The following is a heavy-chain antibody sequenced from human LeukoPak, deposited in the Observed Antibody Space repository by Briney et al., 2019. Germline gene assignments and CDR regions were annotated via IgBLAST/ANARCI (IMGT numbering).Heavy chain of an antibody. V-gene: IGHV3-74*01. CDR3: ARLTVTATGEQTNY. D-gene: IGHD2-21*02. CDR1: GFTLSSYW. CDR2: INGDGSTS. Sequence: GGSLRLSCAASGFTLSSYWMHWVRQAPGKGLVWVSRINGDGSTSSYADSVRGRFTISRDTAKNTLYLQMSSLRDEDTAVYYCARLTVTATGEQTNYWGQGTLVTVSS. J-gene: IGHJ4*02.